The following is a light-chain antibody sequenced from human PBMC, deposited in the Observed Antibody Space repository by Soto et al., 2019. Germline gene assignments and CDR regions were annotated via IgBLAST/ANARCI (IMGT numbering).Light chain of an antibody. V-gene: IGLV2-14*01. J-gene: IGLJ1*01. Sequence: QSALTQPASVSGSPGQSITISCTGTSSDVGGYNYVSWYQQHPGKAPXLMIXDVXXXXXXXSNRFXGSKSGXTXSXTIXGXXXXXXXXYYCSSYTGSTTYVFGIGTKLTVL. CDR3: SSYTGSTTYV. CDR2: DVX. CDR1: SSDVGGYNY.